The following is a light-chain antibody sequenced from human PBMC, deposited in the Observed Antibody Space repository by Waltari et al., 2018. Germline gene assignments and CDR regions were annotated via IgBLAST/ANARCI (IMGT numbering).Light chain of an antibody. J-gene: IGKJ4*01. CDR3: QQYITTLT. CDR1: QTILYSPTNRNY. CDR2: WAS. Sequence: DFVLTQSPDSLAVSLGERASLNCQSSQTILYSPTNRNYLAWYQQRPGQPPKLLIYWASVRASGVPDRFSGSGSGTDFTLTISSLQPEDVAVYYCQQYITTLTFGGGTKVEIK. V-gene: IGKV4-1*01.